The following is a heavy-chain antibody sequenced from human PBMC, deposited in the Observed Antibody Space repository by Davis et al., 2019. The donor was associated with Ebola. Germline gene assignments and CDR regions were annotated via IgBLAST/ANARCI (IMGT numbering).Heavy chain of an antibody. V-gene: IGHV3-11*01. D-gene: IGHD5-18*01. CDR2: ISSSGSTI. CDR3: AKARGSYGYVYYYGMDV. J-gene: IGHJ6*02. CDR1: GFTFSDYY. Sequence: GESLKISCAASGFTFSDYYMSWIRQAPGKGLEWVSYISSSGSTIYYADSVKGRFTISRDNAKKSLYLQMNSLRAEDTAVYYCAKARGSYGYVYYYGMDVWGQGTTVTVSS.